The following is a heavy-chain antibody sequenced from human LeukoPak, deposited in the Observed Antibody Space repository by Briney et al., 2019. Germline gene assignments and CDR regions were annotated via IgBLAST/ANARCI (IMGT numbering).Heavy chain of an antibody. V-gene: IGHV4-4*07. CDR3: ARAPLGDPSLIGYFDY. Sequence: PSETLSLTCTVSGGSISSYYWSWIRQPAGKGLEWIGRIDTSGSTNYNPSLKSRVTMSVDTSKNQFSLKLSSVTAADTALYYCARAPLGDPSLIGYFDYWGQGTLVTVSS. D-gene: IGHD3-10*01. CDR1: GGSISSYY. J-gene: IGHJ4*02. CDR2: IDTSGST.